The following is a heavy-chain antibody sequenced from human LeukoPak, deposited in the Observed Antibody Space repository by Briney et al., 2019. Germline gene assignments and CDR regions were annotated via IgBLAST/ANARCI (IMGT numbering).Heavy chain of an antibody. Sequence: QSGGSLRLSCAASASTFSRSYMGWVRQAPGKGLEWVALMRLAGSVTYYVESVKGRFTISRDNTKNLLYLHMNNLRAEDTAVYYCVIYRGARWGQGTLVTVSS. D-gene: IGHD3-10*01. V-gene: IGHV3-7*01. CDR1: ASTFSRSY. J-gene: IGHJ4*02. CDR2: MRLAGSVT. CDR3: VIYRGAR.